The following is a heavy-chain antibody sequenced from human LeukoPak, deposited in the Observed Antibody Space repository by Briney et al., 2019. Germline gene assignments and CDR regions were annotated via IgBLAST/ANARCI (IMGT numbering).Heavy chain of an antibody. D-gene: IGHD2/OR15-2a*01. Sequence: PGGSLGLSCPASGFTFSSYAMSWVRQAPGKGLEWVSSISDSGSGTYYADSVKGRFTISKDNAKNTVYLQMNNLRAEDTAVYYCVSFYETYWGRGTLVTVSS. CDR1: GFTFSSYA. CDR2: ISDSGSGT. CDR3: VSFYETY. V-gene: IGHV3-23*01. J-gene: IGHJ4*02.